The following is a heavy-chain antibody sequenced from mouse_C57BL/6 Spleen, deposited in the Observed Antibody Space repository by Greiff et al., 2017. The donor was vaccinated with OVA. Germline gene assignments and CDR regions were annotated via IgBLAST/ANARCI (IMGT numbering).Heavy chain of an antibody. CDR2: IYPSDSET. CDR3: ARKGLTGTHYYAMDY. D-gene: IGHD4-1*01. V-gene: IGHV1-61*01. Sequence: QVQLQQPGAELVRPGSSVKLSCKASGYTFTSYWMDWVKQRPGQGLEWIGNIYPSDSETHYNQKFKDKATLTVDKSSSTAYMQLSSLTSEDSAVYYCARKGLTGTHYYAMDYWGQGTSVTVSS. CDR1: GYTFTSYW. J-gene: IGHJ4*01.